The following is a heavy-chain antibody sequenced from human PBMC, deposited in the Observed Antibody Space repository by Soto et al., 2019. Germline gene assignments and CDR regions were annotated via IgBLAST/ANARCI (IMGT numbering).Heavy chain of an antibody. D-gene: IGHD6-19*01. CDR2: IYYSGST. Sequence: ETLSLTCTVSGGSISSYYWSWIRQPPGKGLEWIGYIYYSGSTNYNPSLKSRVTISVDTSKNQFSLKLSSVTAADTAVYYCAKQWLVRRGWFDPWGQGTLVTVSS. J-gene: IGHJ5*02. CDR1: GGSISSYY. V-gene: IGHV4-59*08. CDR3: AKQWLVRRGWFDP.